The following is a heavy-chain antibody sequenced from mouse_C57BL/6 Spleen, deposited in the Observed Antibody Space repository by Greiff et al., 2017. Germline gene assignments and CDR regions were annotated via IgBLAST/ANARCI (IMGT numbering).Heavy chain of an antibody. CDR3: ARGVYYDYDFYAMDY. V-gene: IGHV1-72*01. CDR1: GYTFTSYW. D-gene: IGHD2-4*01. CDR2: IDPNSGGT. J-gene: IGHJ4*01. Sequence: VQLQQPGAELVKPGASVKLSCKASGYTFTSYWMHWVKQRPGRGLEWIGRIDPNSGGTKYTEKLKSKATLTVDKPSSTAYMQLSSLTSEDSAVYYCARGVYYDYDFYAMDYWGQGTSVTASS.